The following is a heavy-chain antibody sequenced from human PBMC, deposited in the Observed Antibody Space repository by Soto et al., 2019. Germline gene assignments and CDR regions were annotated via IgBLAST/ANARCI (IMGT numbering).Heavy chain of an antibody. CDR3: ARGHLAVVPVASWFYYMDV. J-gene: IGHJ6*03. Sequence: ASVKVSCKASGYTFTNYAVHWVRQAPGQRLEWMGWINAGNGNTRFSQNLQGRVTITRDTSARTVYMELSSLRSEGTAVYYCARGHLAVVPVASWFYYMDVWGKGTTVTVSS. CDR1: GYTFTNYA. V-gene: IGHV1-3*01. CDR2: INAGNGNT. D-gene: IGHD2-2*01.